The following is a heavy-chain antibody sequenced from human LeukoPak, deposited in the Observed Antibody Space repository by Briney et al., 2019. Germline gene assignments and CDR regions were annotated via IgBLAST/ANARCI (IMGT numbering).Heavy chain of an antibody. CDR2: INHSGST. CDR1: GGSFSGYY. CDR3: ARALTTVRGPSAMDV. D-gene: IGHD3-10*01. Sequence: SETLSLTCAVYGGSFSGYYWSWIRQPPGKGLEWIGEINHSGSTNYNPSLKSRVTISVDTSKNQFSLKLSSVTAADTAVYYCARALTTVRGPSAMDVWGKGTTVTISS. J-gene: IGHJ6*03. V-gene: IGHV4-34*01.